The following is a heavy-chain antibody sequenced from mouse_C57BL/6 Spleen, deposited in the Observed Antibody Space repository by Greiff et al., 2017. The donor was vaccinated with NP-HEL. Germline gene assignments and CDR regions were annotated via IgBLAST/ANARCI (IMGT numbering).Heavy chain of an antibody. CDR2: IDPSDIYT. J-gene: IGHJ1*03. V-gene: IGHV1-50*01. Sequence: QVQLQQSGAELVKPGASVKLSCKASGYTFTSYWMQWVKQRPGQGLEWIGEIDPSDIYTNYNQKFKGKATLTVDTSSSTAYMQLSSLTFEDSAVYYCASGTTVVEDFDVWGTGTTVTVSS. D-gene: IGHD1-1*01. CDR3: ASGTTVVEDFDV. CDR1: GYTFTSYW.